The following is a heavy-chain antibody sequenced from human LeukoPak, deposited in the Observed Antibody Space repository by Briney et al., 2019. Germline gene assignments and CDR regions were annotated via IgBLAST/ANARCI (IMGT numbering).Heavy chain of an antibody. CDR1: GRPIGSYF. CDR2: IYYAGST. CDR3: ARDLRLGDLSFYTEGWFDP. J-gene: IGHJ5*02. D-gene: IGHD3-16*02. Sequence: SETLSLTCTVSGRPIGSYFWSWIRQPPGKGLEWIGYIYYAGSTNYNPSLRSRVTMSVDTSKNQFSLKLSSVTAADTAVYYCARDLRLGDLSFYTEGWFDPWGQGTLVTVSS. V-gene: IGHV4-59*01.